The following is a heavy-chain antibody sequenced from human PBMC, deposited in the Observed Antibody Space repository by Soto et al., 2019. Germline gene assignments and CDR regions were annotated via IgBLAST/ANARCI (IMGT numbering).Heavy chain of an antibody. V-gene: IGHV3-33*01. D-gene: IGHD2-2*01. J-gene: IGHJ6*02. Sequence: GGSLRLSCAAFGFTFSSYGMHWVRQAPGKGLEWVAVIWHDGSNYGDLVKGRFTNSRDDSKNTLYLQMNSLRAEDTAVYYCARDPSIVLVPAATYYYYYYGMDVWGQGTTVTVSS. CDR1: GFTFSSYG. CDR3: ARDPSIVLVPAATYYYYYYGMDV. CDR2: IWHDGSN.